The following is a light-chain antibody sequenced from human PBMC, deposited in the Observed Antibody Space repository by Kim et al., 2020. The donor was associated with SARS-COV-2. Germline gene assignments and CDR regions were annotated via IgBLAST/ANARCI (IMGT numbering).Light chain of an antibody. J-gene: IGLJ2*01. CDR2: DNN. CDR1: ITNIGNNY. Sequence: PGQKVTNSCSGSITNIGNNYVAGYRQLPGTAPKLLIYDNNKRPSGMPDRFSGSKSGTSATLGITGLQTGDEADYYCGTWDSSLSVVFGGGTQLTVL. V-gene: IGLV1-51*01. CDR3: GTWDSSLSVV.